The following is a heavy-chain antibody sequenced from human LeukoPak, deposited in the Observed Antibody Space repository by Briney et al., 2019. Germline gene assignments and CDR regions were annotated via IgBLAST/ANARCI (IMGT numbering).Heavy chain of an antibody. Sequence: PGGSLRLSCAASGFTFSSYWMNWVRQAPGKGLEWVANIKQDGSEKYYVDSVKGRLTISRDNAKNSLYLQMNRLGVEDTAVYYCARDAGYGYDRFDYWGQGTQVTVSS. V-gene: IGHV3-7*01. CDR2: IKQDGSEK. CDR3: ARDAGYGYDRFDY. J-gene: IGHJ4*02. CDR1: GFTFSSYW. D-gene: IGHD5-18*01.